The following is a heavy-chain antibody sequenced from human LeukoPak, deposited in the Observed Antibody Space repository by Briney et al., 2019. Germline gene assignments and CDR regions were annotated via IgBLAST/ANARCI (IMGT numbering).Heavy chain of an antibody. CDR1: GFTFSSYE. V-gene: IGHV3-48*03. CDR2: ISSSGSTI. CDR3: ARDDRSYYYYGMDV. J-gene: IGHJ6*02. D-gene: IGHD3-22*01. Sequence: GGSLRLSCAASGFTFSSYEMNWVRQAPGKGLEWVSHISSSGSTIYYADSVKGRFTISRDNAKNSLYLQMNSLRAEDTAVYYCARDDRSYYYYGMDVWGQGTTVTVSS.